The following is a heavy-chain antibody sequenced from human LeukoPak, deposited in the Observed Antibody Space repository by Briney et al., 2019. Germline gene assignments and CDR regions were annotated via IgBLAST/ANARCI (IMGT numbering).Heavy chain of an antibody. CDR2: ISNGKT. CDR3: VREAGYCAPVCVKTNWFDP. V-gene: IGHV3-23*01. J-gene: IGHJ5*02. D-gene: IGHD2-15*01. Sequence: QTGGSLRLSCAASGFPFSSHAMSWVRQPPGKGLEWVAAISNGKTYYADSVRGRFAISRDDSTYTVYLHMNSLRDEDTALYHCVREAGYCAPVCVKTNWFDPWGQGTLVTVSS. CDR1: GFPFSSHA.